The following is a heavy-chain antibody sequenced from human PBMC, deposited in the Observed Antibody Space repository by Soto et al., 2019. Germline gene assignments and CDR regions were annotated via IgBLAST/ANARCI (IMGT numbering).Heavy chain of an antibody. CDR2: IIPMFGTA. Sequence: QVQLVQSGAEVKKPESSVKVSCKAPGGTFSTYAISWVRQAPGQGLEWMGGIIPMFGTANYAQRFQDRVTIPADESTNTVYRELSSRRCEDTAVYFCASGIQLWLRRINNGYSGWGQGTLVTVSS. D-gene: IGHD5-18*01. CDR1: GGTFSTYA. J-gene: IGHJ4*02. CDR3: ASGIQLWLRRINNGYSG. V-gene: IGHV1-69*12.